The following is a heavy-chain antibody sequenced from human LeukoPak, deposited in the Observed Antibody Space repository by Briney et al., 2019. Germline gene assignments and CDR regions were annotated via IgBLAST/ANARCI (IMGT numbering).Heavy chain of an antibody. CDR2: IYNSGST. Sequence: TSETLSHTCTVSGGSISVYYWSWIRQPPGKGLEWIGYIYNSGSTNYNPSLKSRLTISVDTSKNQFSLKLSSVTAADTAVYYCARDRALGYWGQGTLVTVSS. D-gene: IGHD3-16*01. CDR3: ARDRALGY. V-gene: IGHV4-59*01. J-gene: IGHJ4*02. CDR1: GGSISVYY.